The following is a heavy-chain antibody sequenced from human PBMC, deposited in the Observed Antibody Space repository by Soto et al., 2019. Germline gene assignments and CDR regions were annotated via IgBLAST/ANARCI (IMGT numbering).Heavy chain of an antibody. CDR3: ARDSFFGSGSYYFWGY. CDR1: GYTFTSYA. J-gene: IGHJ4*02. V-gene: IGHV1-3*01. Sequence: QVQLVQSGAEVKKPGASVKVSCKASGYTFTSYAMHWVRQAPGQRLEWMGWINAGNGNTKYSQKFQGRVTITRDTSASTAYMELSSLRSEDTAVYYCARDSFFGSGSYYFWGYWGQGTLVTVSS. CDR2: INAGNGNT. D-gene: IGHD3-10*01.